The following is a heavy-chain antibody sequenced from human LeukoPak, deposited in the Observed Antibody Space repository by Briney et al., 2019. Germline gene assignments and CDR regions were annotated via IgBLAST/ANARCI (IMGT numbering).Heavy chain of an antibody. Sequence: SETLSLTCAVSGYSISSGYYWGWIRQPPGKGLEWIGSIYHSGSTYYNPSLKSRVTISVDTSKNQFSLKLSSVTAADTAFYYCARDYDSGGYYGRWFDPWGQGTLVTVSS. CDR1: GYSISSGYY. CDR3: ARDYDSGGYYGRWFDP. J-gene: IGHJ5*02. CDR2: IYHSGST. D-gene: IGHD3-22*01. V-gene: IGHV4-38-2*02.